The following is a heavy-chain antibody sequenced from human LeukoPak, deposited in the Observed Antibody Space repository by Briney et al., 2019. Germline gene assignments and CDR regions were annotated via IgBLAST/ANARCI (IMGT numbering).Heavy chain of an antibody. V-gene: IGHV3-53*01. CDR3: ARGHHDFWSGYYTGGFDY. Sequence: GGSLRLSCAASGFTVSSNYMSWVRQAPGKGLEWVSVIYSGGSTYYADSVKGRFTISRDNSKNTLYLQMNSLRAEDTAVYYCARGHHDFWSGYYTGGFDYWGQGTLVTVSS. J-gene: IGHJ4*02. D-gene: IGHD3-3*01. CDR1: GFTVSSNY. CDR2: IYSGGST.